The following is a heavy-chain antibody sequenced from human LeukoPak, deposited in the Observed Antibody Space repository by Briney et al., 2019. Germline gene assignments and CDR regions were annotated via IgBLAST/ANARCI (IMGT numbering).Heavy chain of an antibody. Sequence: SVKVSCKASGGTFSNYAISWVRQAPGQGLEWMGRIIPILGIANYAQKFQGRVTITADKSTSTAYMELSSLRSEDTAVYYCARGWDGYYGSSGYYIDYWGQGTLVTVSS. V-gene: IGHV1-69*04. CDR1: GGTFSNYA. CDR3: ARGWDGYYGSSGYYIDY. J-gene: IGHJ4*02. D-gene: IGHD3-22*01. CDR2: IIPILGIA.